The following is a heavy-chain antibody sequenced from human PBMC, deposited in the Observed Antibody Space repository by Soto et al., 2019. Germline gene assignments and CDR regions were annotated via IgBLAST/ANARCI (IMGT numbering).Heavy chain of an antibody. CDR1: GFTFNNYV. Sequence: GGSLRLSCTASGFTFNNYVMSWVRQAPGEGLEWVSAAISGTSDSYYTGSVKGRFTISRDDSKSTLYLQMDNLRADDTAVYYCAKGSASTRPYYFDCWGQGSLVTVSS. V-gene: IGHV3-23*05. CDR3: AKGSASTRPYYFDC. J-gene: IGHJ4*02. CDR2: AISGTSDS. D-gene: IGHD2-21*01.